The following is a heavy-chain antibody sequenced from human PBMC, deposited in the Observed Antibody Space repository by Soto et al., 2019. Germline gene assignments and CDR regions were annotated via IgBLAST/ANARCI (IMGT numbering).Heavy chain of an antibody. J-gene: IGHJ5*02. CDR2: INPNSRGT. V-gene: IGHV1-2*02. Sequence: ASVKVSCKASGYTLTDYFIHWVRQAPGQGFEWMGWINPNSRGTNYAQKFQGRVTMTRDTSNSTAYVELRGLTSDDTAVYYCARVTLKAGNWFDPWGQGTLVTVSS. CDR3: ARVTLKAGNWFDP. CDR1: GYTLTDYF.